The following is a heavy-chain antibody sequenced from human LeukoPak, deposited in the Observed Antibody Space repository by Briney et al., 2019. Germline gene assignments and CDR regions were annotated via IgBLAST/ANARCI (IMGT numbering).Heavy chain of an antibody. CDR3: ARAGVWDYSDSSGYHNAAFDI. V-gene: IGHV1-2*02. Sequence: GASVKFSCKVSGHTFTDYYMHWVRQAPGQGLEWMGWINPSSGGTNYAQKFQGRVTVTRDTSISTAYMDLSRLRSDDTAVYYCARAGVWDYSDSSGYHNAAFDIWGQGTMVTVSS. CDR2: INPSSGGT. CDR1: GHTFTDYY. J-gene: IGHJ3*02. D-gene: IGHD3-22*01.